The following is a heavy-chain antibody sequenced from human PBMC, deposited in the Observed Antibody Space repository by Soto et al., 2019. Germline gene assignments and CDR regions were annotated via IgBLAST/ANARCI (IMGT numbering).Heavy chain of an antibody. CDR2: IRSKANSYAT. D-gene: IGHD2-15*01. V-gene: IGHV3-73*02. J-gene: IGHJ6*02. CDR3: TRLDRLLPFYYYGMDV. Sequence: EVQLVESGGGLVPPGGSLKLSCAASGFTFSGSAMHWVRQASGKGLEWVGRIRSKANSYATAYAASVKGRFTISRDDSKNTAYLQMNSLKTEDTAVYYCTRLDRLLPFYYYGMDVWGQGTTVTVSS. CDR1: GFTFSGSA.